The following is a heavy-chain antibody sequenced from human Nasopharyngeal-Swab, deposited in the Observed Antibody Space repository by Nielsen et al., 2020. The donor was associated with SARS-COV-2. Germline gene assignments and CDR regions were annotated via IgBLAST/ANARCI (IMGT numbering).Heavy chain of an antibody. J-gene: IGHJ4*02. CDR1: GFTFSSYE. Sequence: GESLKISCAASGFTFSSYEMNWVRQAPGKGLEWVSYISSSGSTIYYADPVKGRFTISRDNAKNSLYLQMNSLRAEDTAVYYCARDAFDDILTGYYYYLDYWGQGTLVTVSS. D-gene: IGHD3-9*01. V-gene: IGHV3-48*03. CDR3: ARDAFDDILTGYYYYLDY. CDR2: ISSSGSTI.